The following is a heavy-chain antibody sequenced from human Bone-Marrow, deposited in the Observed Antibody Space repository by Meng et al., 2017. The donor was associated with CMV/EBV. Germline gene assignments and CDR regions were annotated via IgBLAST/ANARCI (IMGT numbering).Heavy chain of an antibody. CDR3: ARHNSHYFYYGMDV. D-gene: IGHD1-1*01. Sequence: GSLRLSCTVSGGSVSSGSYYWSWIRQPPGKGLEWIGYIYYSGSTNYNPSLKSRVTISVDTSKNQFSLMLSSVTAADTAVYYCARHNSHYFYYGMDVWGQGTTVTVSS. J-gene: IGHJ6*02. CDR1: GGSVSSGSYY. CDR2: IYYSGST. V-gene: IGHV4-61*01.